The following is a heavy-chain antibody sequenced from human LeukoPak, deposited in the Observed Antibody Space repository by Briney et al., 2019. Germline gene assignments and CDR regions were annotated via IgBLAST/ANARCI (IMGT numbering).Heavy chain of an antibody. J-gene: IGHJ4*02. D-gene: IGHD5-18*01. CDR1: GLTFSSSW. Sequence: GGSLRLSCAVSGLTFSSSWMDWVSQAPGKGLEWVASINPDGNKKYSADSVKGRFTISRDNAENSLYLQMNSLRVEDTAFYYCARDLAYSRLDYWGQGMLVTVSS. CDR3: ARDLAYSRLDY. V-gene: IGHV3-7*01. CDR2: INPDGNKK.